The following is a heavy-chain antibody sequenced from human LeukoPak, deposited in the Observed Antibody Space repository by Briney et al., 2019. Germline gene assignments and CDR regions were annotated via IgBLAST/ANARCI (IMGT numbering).Heavy chain of an antibody. CDR2: IYTSGST. J-gene: IGHJ4*02. Sequence: PSETLSLICTVSGGSMSSNYWRWIPQPPGKGLEWIGYIYTSGSTNYNPSLKSRVTISVDTSKNQFSLKLSSVTAADTAVYYCARHGFRSGSYYFDYWGQGTLVTVSS. D-gene: IGHD1-26*01. V-gene: IGHV4-4*09. CDR1: GGSMSSNY. CDR3: ARHGFRSGSYYFDY.